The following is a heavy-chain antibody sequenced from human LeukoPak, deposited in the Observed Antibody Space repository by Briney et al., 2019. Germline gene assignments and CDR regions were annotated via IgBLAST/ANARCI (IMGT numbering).Heavy chain of an antibody. V-gene: IGHV5-51*01. CDR3: ARWGLTRSSGYYARFDY. Sequence: GESLQTSCKGSGYSFTSYWIGWVRQMPGKGLEWMGIIYPGDSDTRYSPSFQGQVTISADKSISTAYLQWSSLKASDTAMYYCARWGLTRSSGYYARFDYWGQGTLVTASS. J-gene: IGHJ4*02. CDR2: IYPGDSDT. CDR1: GYSFTSYW. D-gene: IGHD3-22*01.